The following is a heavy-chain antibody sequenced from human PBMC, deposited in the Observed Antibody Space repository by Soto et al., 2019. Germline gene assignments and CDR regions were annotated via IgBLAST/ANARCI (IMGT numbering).Heavy chain of an antibody. CDR3: VLWVRGVINY. CDR2: SRNRAQSYTT. CDR1: GFTFSDHY. D-gene: IGHD3-10*01. J-gene: IGHJ4*02. V-gene: IGHV3-72*01. Sequence: EVQLVESGGGLVQPGGSLRLSCATSGFTFSDHYLEWVRQAPGKGLEWVGRSRNRAQSYTTEYAPSVKGRFTISRDDSKNLLYLQVNSLTTDDTAVYYCVLWVRGVINYWGQGTLVTVSS.